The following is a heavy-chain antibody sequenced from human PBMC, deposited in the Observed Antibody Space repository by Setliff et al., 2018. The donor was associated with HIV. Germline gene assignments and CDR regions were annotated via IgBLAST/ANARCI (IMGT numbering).Heavy chain of an antibody. V-gene: IGHV4-59*11. D-gene: IGHD2-21*02. J-gene: IGHJ4*02. Sequence: TSETLSLTCTVSGGSISSHYWTWIRQPPGKGLEWIGYTYYTGSTNYNPSLNSRVAIFLDTSKNQFSLRLTSVTAADTAVYYCAREGDGIDYWGQGTLVTVSS. CDR1: GGSISSHY. CDR2: TYYTGST. CDR3: AREGDGIDY.